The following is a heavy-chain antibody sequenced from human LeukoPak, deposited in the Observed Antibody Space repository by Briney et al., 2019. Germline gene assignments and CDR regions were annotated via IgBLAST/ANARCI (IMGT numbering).Heavy chain of an antibody. D-gene: IGHD3-22*01. J-gene: IGHJ4*02. CDR3: AKGGSFTMIVVARGPTYFDY. CDR2: ISGSGGST. CDR1: GFTFSSYA. V-gene: IGHV3-23*01. Sequence: GGSLRLSCAASGFTFSSYAMSWVRQAPGKGLEWVSAISGSGGSTYYADSVKGRFTISRDNSKNTLYLQMNSLRAEDTAVYYCAKGGSFTMIVVARGPTYFDYWGQGTLVTVSS.